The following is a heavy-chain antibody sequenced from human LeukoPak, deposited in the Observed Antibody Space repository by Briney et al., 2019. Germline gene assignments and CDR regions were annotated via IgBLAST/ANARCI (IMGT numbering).Heavy chain of an antibody. J-gene: IGHJ6*03. CDR2: IYHSGST. CDR1: GGSISSSSYY. CDR3: ARDSGSYLSYYYYYMDV. V-gene: IGHV4-39*07. Sequence: TSETLSLTCTVSGGSISSSSYYWGWIRQPPGKGLEWIGEIYHSGSTNYNPSLKSRVTISVDKSKNQFSLKLSSVTAADTAVYYCARDSGSYLSYYYYYMDVWGKGTTVTISS. D-gene: IGHD1-26*01.